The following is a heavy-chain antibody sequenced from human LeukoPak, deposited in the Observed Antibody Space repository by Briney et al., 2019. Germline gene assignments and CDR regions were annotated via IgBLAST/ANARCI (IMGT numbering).Heavy chain of an antibody. J-gene: IGHJ5*02. V-gene: IGHV4-31*03. D-gene: IGHD6-13*01. CDR1: GGSISSGGYY. CDR2: IYYSGST. Sequence: PSQTLSLTCTVSGGSISSGGYYWSWIRQHPGKGLEWIGYIYYSGSTYYNPSLKSRVTISVDTSKNQFSLKLSSVTAADTAVYYCAGAAAGPHWFDPWGQGTLVTVSS. CDR3: AGAAAGPHWFDP.